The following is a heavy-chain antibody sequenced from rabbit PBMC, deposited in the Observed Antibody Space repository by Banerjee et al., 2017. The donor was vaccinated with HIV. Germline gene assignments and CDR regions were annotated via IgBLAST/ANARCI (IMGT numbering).Heavy chain of an antibody. D-gene: IGHD6-1*01. Sequence: QSLEESGGDLVKPGASLTLTCTASGFSFSGSYYMCWVRQAPGKGLEWIACIYAGSSGSTYYASWAKGRFSISKTSSTTVTLQMTSLTAADTATYFCARKPSYNSYAYADFNLWGPGTLVTVS. CDR2: IYAGSSGST. J-gene: IGHJ4*01. CDR3: ARKPSYNSYAYADFNL. V-gene: IGHV1S40*01. CDR1: GFSFSGSYY.